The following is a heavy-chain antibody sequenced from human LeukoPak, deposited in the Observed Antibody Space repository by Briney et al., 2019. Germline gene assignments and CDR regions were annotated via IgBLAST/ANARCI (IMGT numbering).Heavy chain of an antibody. J-gene: IGHJ6*03. CDR2: MNPNSGNT. Sequence: ASVKVSCKASGYTFTSYGISWVRQAPGQGLEWMGWMNPNSGNTGYAQKFQGRVTMTRNTSISTAYMELSSLRSEDTAVYYCARDNGGTAMAYYYYYYMDVWGKGTTVTISS. CDR1: GYTFTSYG. V-gene: IGHV1-8*02. CDR3: ARDNGGTAMAYYYYYYMDV. D-gene: IGHD5-18*01.